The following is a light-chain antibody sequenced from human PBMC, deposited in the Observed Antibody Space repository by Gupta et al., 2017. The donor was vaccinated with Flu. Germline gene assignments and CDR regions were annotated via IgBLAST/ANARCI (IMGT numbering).Light chain of an antibody. CDR3: QQYYTTPHT. CDR2: WAS. Sequence: NCKSSQRVLYSSNNRNYLAWYQQKPGQPPALLIYWASTRESGVPDRFSGSGSGTDFTLTISSLQAEDVAVYYCQQYYTTPHTFGQGTKLGI. CDR1: QRVLYSSNNRNY. J-gene: IGKJ2*01. V-gene: IGKV4-1*01.